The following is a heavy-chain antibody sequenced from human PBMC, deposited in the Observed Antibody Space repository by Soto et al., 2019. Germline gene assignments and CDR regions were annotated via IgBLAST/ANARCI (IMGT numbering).Heavy chain of an antibody. CDR1: GFTFSSYS. Sequence: GGSLRLSCAASGFTFSSYSVNWVRQAPGKGLEWVSYISSGSKTIFYADSVKGRFTVSRDNAKDSQYLQMNSLRDEDTAVYYCAREDILGARSFDYWGQGTLVTVSS. CDR2: ISSGSKTI. CDR3: AREDILGARSFDY. V-gene: IGHV3-48*02. J-gene: IGHJ4*02. D-gene: IGHD1-26*01.